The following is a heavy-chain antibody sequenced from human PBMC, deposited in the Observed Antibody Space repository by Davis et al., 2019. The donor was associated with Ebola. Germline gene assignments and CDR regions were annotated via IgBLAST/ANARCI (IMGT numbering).Heavy chain of an antibody. CDR1: GYTFTSYD. V-gene: IGHV1-8*01. Sequence: AASVQVSCKASGYTFTSYDINWVRQATGQGLEWMGWMNPNSGNTGYAQKFQGMVTMTRDTSISTAYMELSSLRSEDTAVYYCARGDTVTTNAFDIWGQGTMVTVSS. J-gene: IGHJ3*02. D-gene: IGHD4-11*01. CDR2: MNPNSGNT. CDR3: ARGDTVTTNAFDI.